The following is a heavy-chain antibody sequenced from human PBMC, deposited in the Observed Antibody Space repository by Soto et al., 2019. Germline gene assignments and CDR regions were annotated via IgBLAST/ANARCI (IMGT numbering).Heavy chain of an antibody. Sequence: ASVKVSGKASGVSFSSFGISWVRQAPGQGLEWMGGIIPVFGRPNYAQRFRGRLTITADESTNTVYLELIDLRSEDTAVYYCASEGSGYNLWGQGTQVTVSS. J-gene: IGHJ1*01. CDR3: ASEGSGYNL. CDR1: GVSFSSFG. V-gene: IGHV1-69*13. CDR2: IIPVFGRP. D-gene: IGHD5-12*01.